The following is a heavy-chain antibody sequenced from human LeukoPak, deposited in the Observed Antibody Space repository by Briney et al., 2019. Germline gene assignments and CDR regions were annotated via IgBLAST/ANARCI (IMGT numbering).Heavy chain of an antibody. CDR1: GFTVSSNF. CDR2: IYSGGST. D-gene: IGHD4-23*01. Sequence: GGSLRLSCAASGFTVSSNFMSWVRQAPGKGLEWVSVIYSGGSTYYADSVKGRFTISRDNSKNTLYLQMNSLRAEDTAVYYCASDYGGNNAFDIWGQGTMVTVSS. J-gene: IGHJ3*02. CDR3: ASDYGGNNAFDI. V-gene: IGHV3-66*01.